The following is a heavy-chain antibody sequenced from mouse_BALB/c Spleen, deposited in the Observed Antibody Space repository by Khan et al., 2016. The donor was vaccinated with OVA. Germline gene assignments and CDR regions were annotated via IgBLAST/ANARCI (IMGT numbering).Heavy chain of an antibody. CDR3: ARGASYWYFDV. V-gene: IGHV9-1*02. Sequence: QIQLVQSGPELKKPGETVKISCKASGYTFTNYGMNWVKQAPGKGLKWMGWINTYTGEPTYTDDFKGRFAFSLETSASTAYLQINNLKNEDMATXVCARGASYWYFDVWGAGTTVTVS. J-gene: IGHJ1*01. CDR1: GYTFTNYG. CDR2: INTYTGEP.